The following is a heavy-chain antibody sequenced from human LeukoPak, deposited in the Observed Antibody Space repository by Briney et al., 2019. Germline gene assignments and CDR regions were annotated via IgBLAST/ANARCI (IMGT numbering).Heavy chain of an antibody. CDR3: AKGGSGSYYLDY. J-gene: IGHJ4*02. CDR2: INSDGGST. D-gene: IGHD3-10*01. Sequence: GSLRLSCTASGFTFSSYWMHWVRQAPGKGLVWVSRINSDGGSTSYADSVKGRFTISRDNAKNTLYLQMNSLRAEDTALYYCAKGGSGSYYLDYWGQGTLVTVSS. CDR1: GFTFSSYW. V-gene: IGHV3-74*01.